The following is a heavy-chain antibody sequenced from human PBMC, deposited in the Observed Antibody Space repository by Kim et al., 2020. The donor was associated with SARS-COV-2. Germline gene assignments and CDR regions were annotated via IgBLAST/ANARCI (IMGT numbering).Heavy chain of an antibody. D-gene: IGHD3-22*01. CDR3: ARAPLGDYDSWFDP. Sequence: SETLSLTCTVSGGSVSSGSYYWSWIRQPPGKGLEWIGYIYYSGSTNYNPSLKSRVTISVDTSKNQFSLKLSSVTAADTAVYYCARAPLGDYDSWFDPWGQGTLVTVSS. V-gene: IGHV4-61*01. J-gene: IGHJ5*02. CDR2: IYYSGST. CDR1: GGSVSSGSYY.